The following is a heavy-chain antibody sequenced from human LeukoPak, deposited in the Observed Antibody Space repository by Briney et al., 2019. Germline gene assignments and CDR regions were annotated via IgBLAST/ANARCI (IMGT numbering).Heavy chain of an antibody. J-gene: IGHJ3*02. CDR2: IYDSGST. V-gene: IGHV4-38-2*01. CDR1: GYSISSGYY. D-gene: IGHD4-23*01. Sequence: SETLSLTCAVSGYSISSGYYWGWIRQPPGKGLEWIGSIYDSGSTYYNPSLKSRVTISVDTSKNQFSLKLSSATAADTAVYYCARRRTTVVTPDYAFDIWGQGTMVTVSS. CDR3: ARRRTTVVTPDYAFDI.